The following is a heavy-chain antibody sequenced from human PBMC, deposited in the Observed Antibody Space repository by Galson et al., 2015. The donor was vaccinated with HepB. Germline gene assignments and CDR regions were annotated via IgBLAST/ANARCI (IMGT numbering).Heavy chain of an antibody. J-gene: IGHJ6*02. Sequence: SVKVSCKASGYTFTSYDINWVRQATGQGLEWMGWMNPNSGNTGYAQKFQGRVTMTRNTSISTAYMELSSLRSEDTAVYYCARDLVVPAAMDVWGQGTTVTVSS. CDR1: GYTFTSYD. CDR3: ARDLVVPAAMDV. CDR2: MNPNSGNT. V-gene: IGHV1-8*01. D-gene: IGHD2-2*01.